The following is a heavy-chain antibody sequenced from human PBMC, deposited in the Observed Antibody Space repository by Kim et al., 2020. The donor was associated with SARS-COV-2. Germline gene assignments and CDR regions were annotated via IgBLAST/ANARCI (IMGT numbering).Heavy chain of an antibody. CDR3: AMSGVYSGTYDY. CDR2: INPKTGGT. Sequence: ASVKVSCRGSGYIFTAYNIHWVRQAPGHSFQWLGLINPKTGGTHNADGFLARLTMTRDTTINTVFMDLTRLRSDDTAVYYCAMSGVYSGTYDYWGQGTVVTVSS. D-gene: IGHD3-10*01. V-gene: IGHV1-2*02. J-gene: IGHJ4*02. CDR1: GYIFTAYN.